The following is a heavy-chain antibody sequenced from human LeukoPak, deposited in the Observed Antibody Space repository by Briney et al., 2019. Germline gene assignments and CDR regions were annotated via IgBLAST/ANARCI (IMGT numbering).Heavy chain of an antibody. Sequence: SETLSLTCTVSGGSISSSSYHWGWIRQPPGKGLEWIGTIYSGGSTYYNSSLKSRVTISIDTSNNQFILKLNSVTAADTAVYYCARQRGKMRYFDFVALDYWGQGTLVTVSS. CDR3: ARQRGKMRYFDFVALDY. CDR2: IYSGGST. CDR1: GGSISSSSYH. D-gene: IGHD3-9*01. J-gene: IGHJ4*02. V-gene: IGHV4-39*01.